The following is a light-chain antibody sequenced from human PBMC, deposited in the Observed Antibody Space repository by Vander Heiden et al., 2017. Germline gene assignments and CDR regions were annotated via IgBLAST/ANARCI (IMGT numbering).Light chain of an antibody. V-gene: IGLV1-40*01. CDR1: NSNIGAGYD. CDR3: QAYDSSRKVV. Sequence: QSVLTQPPSVSGAPGQRVTISCTGSNSNIGAGYDVHWYQQLPGTAPKLLVYGNSDRPSGVPDRFSGSKSGTSASLAITGLQAEDEADYYCQAYDSSRKVVFGGGTKLTVL. CDR2: GNS. J-gene: IGLJ2*01.